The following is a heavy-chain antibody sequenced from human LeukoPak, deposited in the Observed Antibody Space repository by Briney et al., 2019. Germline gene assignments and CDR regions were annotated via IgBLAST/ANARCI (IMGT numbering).Heavy chain of an antibody. CDR2: ISRSGTII. Sequence: GGSLRLSCAASGFTFSSYSMNWVRQAPGKGLEWVSYISRSGTIIYYADSVKGRFTISRDNAKNSLYLQMNSLRAEDTAVYYCARAGSGRSPDWFDPWGQGTLVTVSS. J-gene: IGHJ5*02. CDR3: ARAGSGRSPDWFDP. V-gene: IGHV3-48*01. CDR1: GFTFSSYS. D-gene: IGHD1-26*01.